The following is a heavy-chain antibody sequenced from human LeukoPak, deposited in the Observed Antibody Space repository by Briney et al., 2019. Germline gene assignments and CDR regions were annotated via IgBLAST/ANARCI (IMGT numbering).Heavy chain of an antibody. Sequence: PSETLSLTCAVYGGSFSGYYWSWIRQPPGKGLEWIGEINHSGSTNHNPSLKSRVTISVDTSKNQFSLKLSSVTAADTAVYYCARGLIIAAAVAGYWGQGTLVTVSS. V-gene: IGHV4-34*01. J-gene: IGHJ4*02. CDR1: GGSFSGYY. CDR3: ARGLIIAAAVAGY. D-gene: IGHD6-13*01. CDR2: INHSGST.